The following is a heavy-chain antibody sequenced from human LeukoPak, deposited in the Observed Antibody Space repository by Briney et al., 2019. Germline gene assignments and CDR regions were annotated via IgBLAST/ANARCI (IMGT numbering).Heavy chain of an antibody. CDR2: IYYSGST. CDR1: GGSISSYY. CDR3: ASSSAAVAGPYYYYYMDV. J-gene: IGHJ6*03. V-gene: IGHV4-59*01. D-gene: IGHD2-15*01. Sequence: SETLSLTCTVSGGSISSYYWSWIRQPPGKGLEWIGYIYYSGSTNYNPSLKSRVTISVDTSKNQFSLKLSPVTAADTAVYYCASSSAAVAGPYYYYYMDVWGKGTTVTVSS.